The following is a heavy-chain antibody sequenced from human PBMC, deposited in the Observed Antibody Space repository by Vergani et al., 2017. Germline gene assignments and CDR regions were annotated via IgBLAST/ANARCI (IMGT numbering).Heavy chain of an antibody. Sequence: QVQLVQSGAEVKKPGSSVKVSCKASGGTFSSYAISWVRQAPGQGLEWMGGIITIFGTATYAQKFQGRVTITAAESTSTAYMELSSLRSEDTAVYYCARLPTVTTPSNDYWDQGTLVTVSS. CDR2: IITIFGTA. V-gene: IGHV1-69*01. J-gene: IGHJ4*02. D-gene: IGHD4-11*01. CDR3: ARLPTVTTPSNDY. CDR1: GGTFSSYA.